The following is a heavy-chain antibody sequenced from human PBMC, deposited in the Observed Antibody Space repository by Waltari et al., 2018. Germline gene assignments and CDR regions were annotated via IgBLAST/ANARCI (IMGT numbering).Heavy chain of an antibody. D-gene: IGHD2-15*01. J-gene: IGHJ6*03. Sequence: QVQLVESGGGVVQPGGSLRLSCAASGFTFSSYGMHWVRQAPGKGLEGVAFIRYDGSNKYYADSVKGRFTISRDNSKNTLYLQMNSLRAEDTAVYYCAKGDCSGGSCYHEYYYYYMDVWGKGTTVTVSS. CDR1: GFTFSSYG. CDR2: IRYDGSNK. V-gene: IGHV3-30*02. CDR3: AKGDCSGGSCYHEYYYYYMDV.